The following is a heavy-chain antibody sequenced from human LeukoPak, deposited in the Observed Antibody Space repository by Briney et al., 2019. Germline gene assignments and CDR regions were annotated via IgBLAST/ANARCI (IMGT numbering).Heavy chain of an antibody. D-gene: IGHD3-10*01. CDR3: AKTYGSGSYGGYYYYMDV. CDR1: GFAFLNYG. Sequence: PGGSLRLSCAASGFAFLNYGMSWVRQAPGKGLEWVSAISGSGVTTYYAGSVKGRFTISRDNAKNSLYLQMHSLRGEDTAVYYCAKTYGSGSYGGYYYYMDVWGKGTTVTVSS. CDR2: ISGSGVTT. V-gene: IGHV3-23*01. J-gene: IGHJ6*03.